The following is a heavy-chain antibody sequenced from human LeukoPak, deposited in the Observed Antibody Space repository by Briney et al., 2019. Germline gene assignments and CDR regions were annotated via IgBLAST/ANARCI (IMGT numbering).Heavy chain of an antibody. J-gene: IGHJ6*03. Sequence: SETLSLTCTVSGGSISGYSWSWIRQPPGKGLEWIGYIYYSGSTNYNPSLKSRVTISVDTSKNQFSLKLSSVTAADTAVYYCAREAYSNYVFGGYYYYYMDVWGKGTTVTVSS. CDR1: GGSISGYS. V-gene: IGHV4-59*01. CDR3: AREAYSNYVFGGYYYYYMDV. CDR2: IYYSGST. D-gene: IGHD4-11*01.